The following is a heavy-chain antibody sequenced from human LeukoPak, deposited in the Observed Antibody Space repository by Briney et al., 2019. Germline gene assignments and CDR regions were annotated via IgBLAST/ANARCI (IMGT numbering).Heavy chain of an antibody. CDR1: GYSISSVYY. CDR3: ARPTGHSSAFDAFDI. CDR2: IYHSGST. V-gene: IGHV4-38-2*01. J-gene: IGHJ3*02. Sequence: PSETLSLTCAVSGYSISSVYYWGWIRQPPGKGLEWIGSIYHSGSTYYNPSLSGRVTISVDTSKNQFSLKLSPVTAPHTAVYYCARPTGHSSAFDAFDIWGQGTMVTVYS. D-gene: IGHD5-18*01.